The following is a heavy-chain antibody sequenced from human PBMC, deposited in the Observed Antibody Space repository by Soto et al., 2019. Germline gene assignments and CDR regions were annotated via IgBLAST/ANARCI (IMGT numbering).Heavy chain of an antibody. D-gene: IGHD6-13*01. V-gene: IGHV3-11*01. J-gene: IGHJ4*02. Sequence: QVPLVESGGGLVKPGGSLRLSCAASGFTFSDYYMSWIRQAPGKGLEWVSYISSSGSTIYYADSVKGRFTISRDNAKNALDLQTNSMRAEDTAVYYCAGLRSMAAAGAISDYWGQGTLVTVSS. CDR1: GFTFSDYY. CDR2: ISSSGSTI. CDR3: AGLRSMAAAGAISDY.